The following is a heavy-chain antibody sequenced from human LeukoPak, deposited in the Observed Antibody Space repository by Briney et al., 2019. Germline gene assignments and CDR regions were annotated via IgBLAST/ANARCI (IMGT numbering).Heavy chain of an antibody. J-gene: IGHJ4*02. CDR2: ISGRGRGGST. D-gene: IGHD3-10*01. V-gene: IGHV3-23*01. CDR3: AKAGIDGSGPFDH. CDR1: GFTFSNFA. Sequence: PGGSLRLSCAASGFTFSNFALSWVRQAPGKGLEWVSAISGRGRGGSTNYADSVKGRFTISRDNSKNTLYLQMNSLRAEDTAVYYCAKAGIDGSGPFDHWGQGTLVTVSS.